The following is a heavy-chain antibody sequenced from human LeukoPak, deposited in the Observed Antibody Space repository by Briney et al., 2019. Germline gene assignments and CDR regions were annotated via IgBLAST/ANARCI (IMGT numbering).Heavy chain of an antibody. D-gene: IGHD3-16*01. CDR1: GFTFSSYG. CDR2: IWYDRSNK. V-gene: IGHV3-33*06. J-gene: IGHJ4*02. CDR3: AKDNSRRGSYSDY. Sequence: GGSLRLSCAASGFTFSSYGMHWVRQAPGKGLEWVAVIWYDRSNKYYADSVKGRFTISRDNSKNTLYLQMNSLRAEDTAVYYCAKDNSRRGSYSDYWGQGTLVTVSS.